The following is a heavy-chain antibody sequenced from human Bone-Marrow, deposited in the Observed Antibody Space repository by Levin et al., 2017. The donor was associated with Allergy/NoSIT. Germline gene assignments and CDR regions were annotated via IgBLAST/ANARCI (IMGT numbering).Heavy chain of an antibody. CDR1: GGSISSSNW. Sequence: SQTLSLTCAVSGGSISSSNWWSWVRQPPGKGLEWIGEIYHSGSTNYNPSLKSRVTISVDKSKNQFSLKLSSVTAADTAVYYCARKGRLNCSSTSCPRNYYYYGMDVWGQGTTVTVSS. J-gene: IGHJ6*02. CDR2: IYHSGST. D-gene: IGHD2-2*01. V-gene: IGHV4-4*02. CDR3: ARKGRLNCSSTSCPRNYYYYGMDV.